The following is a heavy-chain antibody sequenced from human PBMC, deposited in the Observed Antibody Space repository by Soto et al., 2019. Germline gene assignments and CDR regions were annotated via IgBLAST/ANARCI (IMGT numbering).Heavy chain of an antibody. Sequence: QVQLVQSGAEVKKPGSSVKVSCKASGGTFSSYTISWVRQAPGHGLEWMGRIIPILGIANYAQKFQGRVTITADKSTSTAYMELSSLRSEDTAVYYCARAGYYDSSGYYYDWYFDLWGRGTLVTVSS. CDR3: ARAGYYDSSGYYYDWYFDL. CDR2: IIPILGIA. V-gene: IGHV1-69*02. J-gene: IGHJ2*01. D-gene: IGHD3-22*01. CDR1: GGTFSSYT.